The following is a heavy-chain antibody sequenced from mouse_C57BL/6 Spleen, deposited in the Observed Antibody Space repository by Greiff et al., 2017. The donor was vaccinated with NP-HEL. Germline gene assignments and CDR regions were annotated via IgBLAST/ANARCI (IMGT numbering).Heavy chain of an antibody. CDR1: GYTFTSYW. J-gene: IGHJ2*01. CDR3: ERFITTVVDKDY. D-gene: IGHD1-1*01. Sequence: QVQLQQPGAELVKPGASVKLSCKASGYTFTSYWMQWVKQRPGQGLEWIGEIDPSDSYTNYNQKFKGKATLTVDTSSSTAYMQLSSLTSEDSAVYYCERFITTVVDKDYGGQGTTLTVSS. V-gene: IGHV1-50*01. CDR2: IDPSDSYT.